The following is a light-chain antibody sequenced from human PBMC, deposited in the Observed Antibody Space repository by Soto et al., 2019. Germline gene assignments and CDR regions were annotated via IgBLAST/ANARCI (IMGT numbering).Light chain of an antibody. Sequence: DIQMTQTPSSLSASVGDRVTITCRASQSISSYLNWYQQKPGKAPKLLIYAASSVQSGVPSRFCGSGCGTDFSLIISGLQPEDFATYYWQQSYSTPHAFGQGTKVEI. V-gene: IGKV1-39*01. CDR2: AAS. J-gene: IGKJ1*01. CDR1: QSISSY. CDR3: QQSYSTPHA.